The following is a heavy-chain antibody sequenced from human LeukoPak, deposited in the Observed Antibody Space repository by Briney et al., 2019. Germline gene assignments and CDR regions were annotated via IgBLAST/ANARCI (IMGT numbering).Heavy chain of an antibody. J-gene: IGHJ5*02. CDR2: INPNSGGT. CDR1: GYTFTGYY. Sequence: GASVKVSCKASGYTFTGYYIHWVRQAPGQGLEWIGWINPNSGGTNYAQEFQGRVTMTRDTSISTAYMELSRLRSDDTAVYYCARAKRYSSGSNRGNNWFDPWGQGTLVTVSS. CDR3: ARAKRYSSGSNRGNNWFDP. D-gene: IGHD6-19*01. V-gene: IGHV1-2*02.